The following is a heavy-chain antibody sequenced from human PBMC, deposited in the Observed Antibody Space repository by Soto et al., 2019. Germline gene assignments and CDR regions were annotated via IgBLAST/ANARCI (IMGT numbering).Heavy chain of an antibody. J-gene: IGHJ6*02. V-gene: IGHV1-18*04. CDR1: GYTFSSYG. D-gene: IGHD2-2*01. CDR3: ARVPREIILVGMDV. Sequence: QVQLVQSGGEVKKPGASVKVSCKTSGYTFSSYGINWVRQAPGQGLEWMGWISGNTGKTNYAQKLQGRVTITTDTSTSTAYMELRSLRSDDTAVYYRARVPREIILVGMDVWGQGTTVTVSS. CDR2: ISGNTGKT.